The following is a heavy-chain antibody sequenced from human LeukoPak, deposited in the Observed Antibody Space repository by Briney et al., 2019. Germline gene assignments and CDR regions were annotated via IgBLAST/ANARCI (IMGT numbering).Heavy chain of an antibody. J-gene: IGHJ4*02. V-gene: IGHV1-2*02. CDR2: INPNSGGT. CDR3: ARSPTVTTSGVY. D-gene: IGHD4-11*01. Sequence: ASVKVSCKASGYTFTGYYMHWVRQAPGQGLEWMGWINPNSGGTNYAQKFQGRVTMTRDTSISTAYMELSRLRSDDAAVYYCARSPTVTTSGVYWGQGTLVTVSS. CDR1: GYTFTGYY.